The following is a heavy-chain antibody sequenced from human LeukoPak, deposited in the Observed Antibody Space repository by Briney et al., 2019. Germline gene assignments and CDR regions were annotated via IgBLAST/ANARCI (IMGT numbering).Heavy chain of an antibody. V-gene: IGHV1-18*01. J-gene: IGHJ5*02. Sequence: ASVKVSCKASGYTFTSYGISWVRQAPGQGLEWMGWFSVYNGNTNYAQKLQGRVTMTTDTSTSKAYMELRSLRPAATAVSFCARDGENRYDYGDTAWFDPWGKAILVTVSS. CDR2: FSVYNGNT. D-gene: IGHD4-17*01. CDR3: ARDGENRYDYGDTAWFDP. CDR1: GYTFTSYG.